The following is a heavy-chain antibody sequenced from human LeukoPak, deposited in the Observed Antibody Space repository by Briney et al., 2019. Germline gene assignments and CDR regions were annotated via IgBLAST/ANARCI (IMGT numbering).Heavy chain of an antibody. V-gene: IGHV4-34*01. J-gene: IGHJ6*03. Sequence: SETLSLTCAVYGGSFSGYYWSWIRQPPGKGLEWIGEINHSGSTNYNPSLKSRVTISVDTSKNQFSLKLSSVTAADTAVYYCARGRDYYGSGSYSPYPYYYYMDVWGKGTTVTVSS. D-gene: IGHD3-10*01. CDR1: GGSFSGYY. CDR2: INHSGST. CDR3: ARGRDYYGSGSYSPYPYYYYMDV.